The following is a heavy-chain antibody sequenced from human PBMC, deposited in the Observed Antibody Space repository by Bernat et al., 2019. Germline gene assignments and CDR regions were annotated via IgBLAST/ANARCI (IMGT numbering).Heavy chain of an antibody. CDR2: IYYSGST. Sequence: QLQLQESGPGLVKPSETLSLTCTVSGGSISSSSYYWGWIRQPPGQGLEWIGSIYYSGSTYYNPSLKSRVTISVDTSKNQFSLKLSSVTAAGAAVYDCAGFTQSAASATGAFDIWGQGTMVTVSS. J-gene: IGHJ3*02. CDR3: AGFTQSAASATGAFDI. V-gene: IGHV4-39*01. D-gene: IGHD2-2*01. CDR1: GGSISSSSYY.